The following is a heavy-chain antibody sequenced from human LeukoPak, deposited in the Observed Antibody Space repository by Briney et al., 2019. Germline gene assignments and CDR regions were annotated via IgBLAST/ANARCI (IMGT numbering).Heavy chain of an antibody. Sequence: PGRSLRLSCAASGFTFSSYAMHWVRQAPGKGLEWVAVISYDGSNKYYADSVKGRFTISRDNSKNTLYLQMNSLRAEDTAVYYCARDFQITPYGAYYYGSGSYSFDYWGQGTLVTVSS. D-gene: IGHD3-10*01. J-gene: IGHJ4*02. CDR2: ISYDGSNK. V-gene: IGHV3-30-3*01. CDR1: GFTFSSYA. CDR3: ARDFQITPYGAYYYGSGSYSFDY.